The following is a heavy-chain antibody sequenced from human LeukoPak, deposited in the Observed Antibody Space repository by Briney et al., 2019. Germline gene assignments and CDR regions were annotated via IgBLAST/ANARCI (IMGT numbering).Heavy chain of an antibody. Sequence: GSSVKVSCKASGGTFSSYTISWVRQAPGQGLEWMGRIIPILGIANYAQKFQGRVTITADKSTSTAYMELSSLRSEDTAVYYCARDLGDYSGTHPGTFDYWGQGTLVTVSS. D-gene: IGHD1-26*01. CDR3: ARDLGDYSGTHPGTFDY. CDR2: IIPILGIA. V-gene: IGHV1-69*04. J-gene: IGHJ4*02. CDR1: GGTFSSYT.